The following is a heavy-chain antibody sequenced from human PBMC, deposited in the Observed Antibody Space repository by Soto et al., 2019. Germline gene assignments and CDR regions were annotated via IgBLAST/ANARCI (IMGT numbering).Heavy chain of an antibody. V-gene: IGHV3-23*05. CDR2: LDSAGSST. CDR1: GFTFSDFA. Sequence: PGGSLRLSCLASGFTFSDFAMTWVRHVPGRGLEWVASLDSAGSSTYYAESVRGRFSISRDNSQNTLFLQMKRLTVDDTAIYYCAAPRDEYGSGVSWFTYGMDIWGQGTTVTVSS. J-gene: IGHJ6*02. D-gene: IGHD3-10*01. CDR3: AAPRDEYGSGVSWFTYGMDI.